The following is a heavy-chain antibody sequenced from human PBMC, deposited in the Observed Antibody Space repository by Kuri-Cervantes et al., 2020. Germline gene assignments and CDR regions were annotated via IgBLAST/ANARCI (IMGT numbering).Heavy chain of an antibody. V-gene: IGHV3-13*01. CDR3: ARWFDGAFDI. CDR2: IGTAADT. J-gene: IGHJ3*02. Sequence: GGSLRLSCAAHGFTFSTYDRHWFLQATGKGLEGVSVIGTAADTYYPASVKGRFTTSRENAKNSLYLQMNSLRAGDTAVYYCARWFDGAFDIWGQGTMVTVSS. D-gene: IGHD3-22*01. CDR1: GFTFSTYD.